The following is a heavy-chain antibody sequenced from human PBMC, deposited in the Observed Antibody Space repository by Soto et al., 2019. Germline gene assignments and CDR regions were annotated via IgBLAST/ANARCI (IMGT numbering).Heavy chain of an antibody. CDR3: GRALDSSGYYFDY. D-gene: IGHD3-22*01. J-gene: IGHJ4*02. CDR2: ISAYNGNT. Sequence: ASVTVSCQAAGYTFTSYGISLVRQAPGQGLEWMGWISAYNGNTNYAQKLQGRVTMTTDTSTSTAYMELRSLRSDDTAVYYCGRALDSSGYYFDYWGQGTLVTVSS. V-gene: IGHV1-18*01. CDR1: GYTFTSYG.